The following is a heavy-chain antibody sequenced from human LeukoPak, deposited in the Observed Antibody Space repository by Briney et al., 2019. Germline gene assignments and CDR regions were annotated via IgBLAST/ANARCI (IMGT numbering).Heavy chain of an antibody. CDR1: GGTFSSYA. Sequence: ASVKVSCKASGGTFSSYAISWVRQAPGQGLEWMGGIIPIFGTANYAQKFQGRVTITADESTSTAYMELSSLRSEDTAVYYCARDRDPYDFWSGYYGYWGQGTLVTVSS. CDR3: ARDRDPYDFWSGYYGY. D-gene: IGHD3-3*01. CDR2: IIPIFGTA. V-gene: IGHV1-69*13. J-gene: IGHJ4*02.